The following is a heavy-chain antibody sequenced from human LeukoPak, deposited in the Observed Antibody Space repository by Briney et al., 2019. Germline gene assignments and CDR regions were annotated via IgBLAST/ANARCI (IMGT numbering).Heavy chain of an antibody. J-gene: IGHJ6*03. CDR1: GFTFTTYA. Sequence: GGSLRLSCVASGFTFTTYAMHWVRQAPGKGLEWVAFIQYDGNTKYYVDSVKGRFTISRDTSKNTVFLQMSSPRADDTAVYYCAKRGGTYSYFYYMDVWGKGTTATVSS. D-gene: IGHD1-26*01. V-gene: IGHV3-30*02. CDR2: IQYDGNTK. CDR3: AKRGGTYSYFYYMDV.